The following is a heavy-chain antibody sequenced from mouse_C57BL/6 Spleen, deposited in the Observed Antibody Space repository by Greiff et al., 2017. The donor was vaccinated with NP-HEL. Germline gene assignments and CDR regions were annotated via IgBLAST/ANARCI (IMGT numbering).Heavy chain of an antibody. Sequence: VQLVESGPELVKPGASVKISCKASGYAFSSSWMNWVKQRPGKGLEWIGRIYPGDGDTNYNGKFKGKATLTADKSSSTAYMQLSSLTSEDSAVYFCVYDYDGYWYFDVWGTGTTVTVSS. D-gene: IGHD2-4*01. CDR1: GYAFSSSW. V-gene: IGHV1-82*01. CDR3: VYDYDGYWYFDV. J-gene: IGHJ1*03. CDR2: IYPGDGDT.